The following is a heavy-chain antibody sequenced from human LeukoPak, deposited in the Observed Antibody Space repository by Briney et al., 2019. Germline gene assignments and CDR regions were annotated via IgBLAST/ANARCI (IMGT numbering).Heavy chain of an antibody. CDR1: GFTVSSNY. J-gene: IGHJ6*03. V-gene: IGHV3-53*01. Sequence: GGSPRLSCAVSGFTVSSNYTGWVRQAPGKGLEWVSVFYSSGSTYYADSVKGRFTISRDNSENTLFLQMNTLRAEDTAVYYCARLEKKSYYYMDVWGKGTTVTVSS. CDR3: ARLEKKSYYYMDV. D-gene: IGHD1-1*01. CDR2: FYSSGST.